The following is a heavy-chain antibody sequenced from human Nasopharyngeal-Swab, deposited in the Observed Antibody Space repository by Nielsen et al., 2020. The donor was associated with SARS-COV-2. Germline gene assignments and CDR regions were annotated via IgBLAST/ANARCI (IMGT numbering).Heavy chain of an antibody. CDR1: GYTFTGYY. Sequence: SVKVSCKASGYTFTGYYMHWVRQAPGQGLEWMGGIIPIFGTANYAQKFQGRVTITADESTSTAYMELSSLRSEDTAVYYCARDRLAYCGGDCYSGFDYWGQGTLVTVSS. V-gene: IGHV1-69*13. CDR2: IIPIFGTA. D-gene: IGHD2-21*02. CDR3: ARDRLAYCGGDCYSGFDY. J-gene: IGHJ4*02.